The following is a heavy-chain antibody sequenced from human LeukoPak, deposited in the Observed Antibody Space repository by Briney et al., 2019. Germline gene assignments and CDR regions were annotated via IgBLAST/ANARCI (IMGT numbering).Heavy chain of an antibody. CDR1: GGTFSSYA. Sequence: GASVKVSCKASGGTFSSYAISWVRQAPGQGLEWMGRIIPIFGTANYAQNFKGRVTITADKSTTTAYMELSSLRSEDTAVYYCAREMGDREFYFDYWGQGTLVTVSS. CDR2: IIPIFGTA. J-gene: IGHJ4*02. D-gene: IGHD3-10*01. V-gene: IGHV1-69*06. CDR3: AREMGDREFYFDY.